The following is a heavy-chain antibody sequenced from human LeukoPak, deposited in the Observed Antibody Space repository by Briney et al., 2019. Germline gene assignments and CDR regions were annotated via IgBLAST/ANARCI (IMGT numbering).Heavy chain of an antibody. D-gene: IGHD6-6*01. Sequence: QPGESLRPSCAASGFTVSSDYMSWVRQAPGKGLEWVSVIYSGGSTFYADPVKGRFTISRDNSKNTLHLQMNSLRVEDTAIYYCARGTIARLGPFDCWGQGTLVIVSS. J-gene: IGHJ4*02. CDR2: IYSGGST. CDR1: GFTVSSDY. V-gene: IGHV3-53*01. CDR3: ARGTIARLGPFDC.